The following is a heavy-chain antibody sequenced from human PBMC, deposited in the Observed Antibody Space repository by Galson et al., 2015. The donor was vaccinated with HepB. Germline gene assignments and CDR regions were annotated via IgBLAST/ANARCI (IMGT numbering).Heavy chain of an antibody. CDR3: ARDRHYDIITNWFDP. D-gene: IGHD3-9*01. V-gene: IGHV1-69*10. CDR2: IIPILGIA. Sequence: SVKVSCKASGGTFSSYAISWVRQAPGQGLEWMGGIIPILGIANYAQKFQGRVTITADKSTSTAYMELSSLRSEDTAVYYCARDRHYDIITNWFDPWGQGTLVTVSS. CDR1: GGTFSSYA. J-gene: IGHJ5*02.